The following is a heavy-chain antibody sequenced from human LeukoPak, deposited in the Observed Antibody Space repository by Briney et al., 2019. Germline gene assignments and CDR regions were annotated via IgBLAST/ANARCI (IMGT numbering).Heavy chain of an antibody. CDR2: IYYSGST. D-gene: IGHD3-22*01. CDR1: GGSISSSSYY. Sequence: PSETLSLTCTVSGGSISSSSYYWGWIRQPPGKGLEWIVSIYYSGSTYYNPSLKSRVTISVNTSKNQFSLKLSSVTAADTAVYYCARPNYYDSSGYYYFDYWGQGTLVTVSS. J-gene: IGHJ4*02. V-gene: IGHV4-39*01. CDR3: ARPNYYDSSGYYYFDY.